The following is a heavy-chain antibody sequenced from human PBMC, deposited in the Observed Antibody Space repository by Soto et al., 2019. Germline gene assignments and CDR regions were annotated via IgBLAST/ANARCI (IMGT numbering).Heavy chain of an antibody. D-gene: IGHD1-26*01. J-gene: IGHJ4*02. CDR1: GFTFSDHY. Sequence: PGGSLRLSCAASGFTFSDHYMDWARQAPWKGLEWVGRIRMKANSYTTEYAASVKGRFSISREDSKNSLFLQMNSLKTEDTAVYYCARVKGRVSYELDYWGQGTLVTVSS. CDR3: ARVKGRVSYELDY. CDR2: IRMKANSYTT. V-gene: IGHV3-72*01.